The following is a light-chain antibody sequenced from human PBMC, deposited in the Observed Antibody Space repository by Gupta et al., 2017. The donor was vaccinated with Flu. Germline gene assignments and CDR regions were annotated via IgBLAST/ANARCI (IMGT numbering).Light chain of an antibody. CDR2: KAS. CDR3: QQHKSYFS. CDR1: QTITNW. J-gene: IGKJ2*03. Sequence: DIQMTQSPSTLYASIGDRVTITCRASQTITNWLDWYQQKPGKAPKLMINKASKGESGVTERFSGSGSGTEFNLTISSLQPDDFATYYCQQHKSYFSFGQGTKLEIK. V-gene: IGKV1-5*03.